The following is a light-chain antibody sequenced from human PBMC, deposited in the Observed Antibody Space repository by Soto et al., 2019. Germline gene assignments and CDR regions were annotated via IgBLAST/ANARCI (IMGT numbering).Light chain of an antibody. Sequence: EIVLTQSPGTLSLSSGERVTLSCRASQSVRSNYLAWYQQKPGQAPRLLIYVASTRTTGIPDRFSGSGSGTDFTLTISRLEPEDFAVYYCQQYGNSPYTFGQATKLEIK. V-gene: IGKV3-20*01. CDR2: VAS. CDR1: QSVRSNY. J-gene: IGKJ2*01. CDR3: QQYGNSPYT.